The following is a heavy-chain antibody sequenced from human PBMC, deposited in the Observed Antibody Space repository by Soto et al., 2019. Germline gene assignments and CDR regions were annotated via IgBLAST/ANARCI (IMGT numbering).Heavy chain of an antibody. CDR3: NLNGDYPPLDY. Sequence: GASVKVSCKASGGTFSSYAISWVRQAPGQGLEWMGGIIPIFGTANYAQKFQGRVTITADESTSTAYMELSSLRSEDTAVYYCNLNGDYPPLDYWGQGTLVTVSS. V-gene: IGHV1-69*13. J-gene: IGHJ4*02. CDR2: IIPIFGTA. D-gene: IGHD4-17*01. CDR1: GGTFSSYA.